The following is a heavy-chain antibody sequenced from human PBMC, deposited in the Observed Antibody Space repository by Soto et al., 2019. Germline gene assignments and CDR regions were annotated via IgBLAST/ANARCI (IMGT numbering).Heavy chain of an antibody. J-gene: IGHJ5*02. CDR3: ARAVFQTSAVAGTKARWFDP. CDR1: GDSVSSNSAA. V-gene: IGHV6-1*01. D-gene: IGHD6-19*01. Sequence: PSQTLSLTCAISGDSVSSNSAAWNWIRQSPSRGLEWLGRTYYRSKWYNDYAVSVKSRITINPDTSKNQFSLQLNSVTPEDTAVYYCARAVFQTSAVAGTKARWFDPWGQGTLVNVSS. CDR2: TYYRSKWYN.